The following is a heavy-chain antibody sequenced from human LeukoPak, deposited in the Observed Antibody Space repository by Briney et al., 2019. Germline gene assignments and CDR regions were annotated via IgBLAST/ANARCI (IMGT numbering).Heavy chain of an antibody. J-gene: IGHJ4*02. Sequence: GGSLRLSCAASGFTFSSYEMNSVRQAPGKGLEWVSYISSSGSTIYYADSVKGRFTISRDNAKNSLYLQMNSLRAEDTAVYYCANGGATVTTRVDYWGQGTLVIVSS. D-gene: IGHD4-11*01. CDR1: GFTFSSYE. V-gene: IGHV3-48*03. CDR3: ANGGATVTTRVDY. CDR2: ISSSGSTI.